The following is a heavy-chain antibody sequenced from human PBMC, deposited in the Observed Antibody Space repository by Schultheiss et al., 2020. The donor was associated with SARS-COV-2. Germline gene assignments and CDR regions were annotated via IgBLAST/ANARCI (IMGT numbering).Heavy chain of an antibody. CDR3: AREAAAGTRYYYGMDV. Sequence: GGSLRLSCAASGFTFSSYGMHWVRQAPGKGLEWVAVIWYDGSNKYYADSVKGRFTISRDNSKNTLYLQMNSLRAEDTAVYYCAREAAAGTRYYYGMDVWGQGTTVTVSS. V-gene: IGHV3-33*01. J-gene: IGHJ6*02. CDR1: GFTFSSYG. D-gene: IGHD6-13*01. CDR2: IWYDGSNK.